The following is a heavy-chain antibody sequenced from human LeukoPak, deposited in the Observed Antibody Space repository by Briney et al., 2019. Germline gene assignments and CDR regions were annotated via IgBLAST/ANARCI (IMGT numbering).Heavy chain of an antibody. CDR1: EFTFSSYN. CDR3: ASRPPAPDYYGMDV. J-gene: IGHJ6*02. D-gene: IGHD6-6*01. Sequence: PGGSLRLSCTASEFTFSSYNMNWVRQAPGKGLEWVSSISSSSTYIYYADSVKGRFTISRDNAKNSLYLQMNNLRAEDTAVYYCASRPPAPDYYGMDVWGQGTTVTVSS. V-gene: IGHV3-21*01. CDR2: ISSSSTYI.